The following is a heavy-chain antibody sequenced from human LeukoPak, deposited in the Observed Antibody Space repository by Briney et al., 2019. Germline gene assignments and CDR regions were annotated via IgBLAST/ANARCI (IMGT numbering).Heavy chain of an antibody. CDR3: ATDSTSRPNY. J-gene: IGHJ4*02. V-gene: IGHV4-39*01. D-gene: IGHD2-2*01. CDR2: IYYSGTS. Sequence: PSETLSLTCTVSGGSISSSSYHWTWVRQPPGKGLEWIGSIYYSGTSYYNPSLKSRVTISVDTSKNQFSLRLNSVTAADTAVYYCATDSTSRPNYWGQGTLVTVSS. CDR1: GGSISSSSYH.